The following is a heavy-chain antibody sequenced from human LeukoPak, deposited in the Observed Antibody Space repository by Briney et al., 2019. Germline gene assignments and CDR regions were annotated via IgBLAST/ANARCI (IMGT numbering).Heavy chain of an antibody. V-gene: IGHV4-30-2*01. CDR1: GGSISSGGNS. CDR2: IYHSGST. Sequence: SETLSLTCAVSGGSISSGGNSWSWVRQPPGKGLEWIGYIYHSGSTYYNPSLKSRVTISVDRSKNQFSLKLSSVTATDTAVYYCARISGPYYYAMDVWGQGTAVTVPS. J-gene: IGHJ6*02. CDR3: ARISGPYYYAMDV. D-gene: IGHD3-10*01.